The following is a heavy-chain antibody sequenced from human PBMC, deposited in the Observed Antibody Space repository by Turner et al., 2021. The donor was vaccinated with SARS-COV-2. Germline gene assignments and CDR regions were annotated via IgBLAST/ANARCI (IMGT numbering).Heavy chain of an antibody. CDR1: GGSFSTHA. CDR2: IIPIHGIT. Sequence: QVHLVQSGAEVRKPGSSVRVSCRASGGSFSTHAISGVRQSPGQGLEWMRGIIPIHGITNDAPEFQSRVTLTADESTTAVYMELSSLRPEDTAVYYCASAGEVSNFGSYGLDDWGQGTTVTVSS. J-gene: IGHJ6*02. D-gene: IGHD4-4*01. CDR3: ASAGEVSNFGSYGLDD. V-gene: IGHV1-69*01.